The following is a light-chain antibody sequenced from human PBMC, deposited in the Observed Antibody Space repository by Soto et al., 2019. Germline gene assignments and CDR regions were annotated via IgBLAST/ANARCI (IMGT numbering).Light chain of an antibody. CDR1: QSVSSSY. Sequence: EIALTQSPGTMSLSPGERATLSCRASQSVSSSYLAWYQPKPGKAPRLLIYGASSRATGIPDRLSGSGSGTVFTLTFRRLEPEYFALYYCEYYGTSITFGGGTKVDIK. CDR3: EYYGTSIT. CDR2: GAS. J-gene: IGKJ4*01. V-gene: IGKV3-20*01.